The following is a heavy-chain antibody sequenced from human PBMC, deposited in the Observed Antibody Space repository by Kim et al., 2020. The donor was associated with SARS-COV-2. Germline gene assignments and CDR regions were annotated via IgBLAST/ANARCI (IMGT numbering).Heavy chain of an antibody. D-gene: IGHD2-15*01. CDR2: IHSSGTT. V-gene: IGHV4-34*01. J-gene: IGHJ4*02. CDR3: ARYCSGDGCNGCFDY. CDR1: GGSLSGYY. Sequence: SETLSLTCAVHGGSLSGYYWGWIRQPPGRGLELIGEIHSSGTTNYSPSLKSRVTISVDTSKNQLSLNLNSVTAADTAVYYCARYCSGDGCNGCFDYWGLGTLVTISS.